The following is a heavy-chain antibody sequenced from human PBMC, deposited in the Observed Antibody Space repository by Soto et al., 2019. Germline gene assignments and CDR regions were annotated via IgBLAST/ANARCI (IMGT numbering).Heavy chain of an antibody. Sequence: SETLSLTCSVSGVSITSYYWSWIRQSAGGGLEWMGRINTDGLSTYSPSFKSRLTMSLDTSKNQVSLGLISVTAADTAVYFCARVPVAVAATEDYYGLDVWGQGTTVT. CDR2: INTDGLS. J-gene: IGHJ6*02. D-gene: IGHD2-15*01. V-gene: IGHV4-4*07. CDR3: ARVPVAVAATEDYYGLDV. CDR1: GVSITSYY.